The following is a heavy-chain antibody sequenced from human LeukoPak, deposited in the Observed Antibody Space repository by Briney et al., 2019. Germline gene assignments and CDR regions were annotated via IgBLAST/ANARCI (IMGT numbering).Heavy chain of an antibody. CDR1: GFTFSRYS. D-gene: IGHD2-21*01. J-gene: IGHJ4*02. CDR3: ARASGGEDC. CDR2: ISSSSSTI. V-gene: IGHV3-48*01. Sequence: GGSLRLSCAASGFTFSRYSMNWVRQAPGKGLEWVSSISSSSSTIYYADSVKGRFTISRDNAKNSLYLQMNSLRAEDTAVYYCARASGGEDCWGQGTLVTVSS.